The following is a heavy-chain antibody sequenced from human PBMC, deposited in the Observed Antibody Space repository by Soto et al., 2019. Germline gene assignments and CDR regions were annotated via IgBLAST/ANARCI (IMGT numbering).Heavy chain of an antibody. D-gene: IGHD3-3*01. CDR2: IYSGGST. CDR1: GFTVSSNY. J-gene: IGHJ6*02. CDR3: ARSSWGDIYDALQNGIDV. Sequence: HPGGSLRLSCAASGFTVSSNYMSWVRQAPGKGLEWVSVIYSGGSTYYADSVKGRFTISRDNSKNTLYLQMNSLRAEDTAVYYCARSSWGDIYDALQNGIDVWGQGTTVTVSS. V-gene: IGHV3-53*01.